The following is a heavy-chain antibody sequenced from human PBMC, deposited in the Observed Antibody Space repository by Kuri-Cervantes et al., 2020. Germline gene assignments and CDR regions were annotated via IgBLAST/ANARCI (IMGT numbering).Heavy chain of an antibody. CDR2: IYYSGST. J-gene: IGHJ5*02. Sequence: GSLRLSCTVSGGSISSSSYYWGWIRQPPGKGLEWIGSIYYSGSTYYNPSLKSRVTISVDTSKNQFSLKLSSVTAADTAVYYCARGLSVAAGKDGWFDPWGQGTLVTVSS. CDR1: GGSISSSSYY. V-gene: IGHV4-39*07. D-gene: IGHD6-13*01. CDR3: ARGLSVAAGKDGWFDP.